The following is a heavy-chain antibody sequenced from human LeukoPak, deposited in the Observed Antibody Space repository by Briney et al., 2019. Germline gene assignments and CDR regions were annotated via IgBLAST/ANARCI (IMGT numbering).Heavy chain of an antibody. CDR3: ARRATSIAALGAFDI. V-gene: IGHV4-39*01. CDR2: IYYSGST. J-gene: IGHJ3*02. CDR1: GGSISSSSYY. D-gene: IGHD6-6*01. Sequence: SETLSLTCTVSGGSISSSSYYWGWIRQPPGKGLEWIGSIYYSGSTYYNPSLKSRVTISVDTSKNQFSLKLSSVTAADTAVYYCARRATSIAALGAFDIWGQGTMVTVSS.